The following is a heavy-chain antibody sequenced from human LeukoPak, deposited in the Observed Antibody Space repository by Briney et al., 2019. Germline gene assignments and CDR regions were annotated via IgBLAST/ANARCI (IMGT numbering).Heavy chain of an antibody. CDR3: ARDRENSYFDY. V-gene: IGHV3-33*01. J-gene: IGHJ4*02. D-gene: IGHD4-23*01. Sequence: GGSLRLSCAASGFKFSNFGVHWVRQAPGKGLEWVAVIWYDGSNKYYADSVKGRFTISRDNSKNTKNTLYLQMNSLRAEDTAVYYCARDRENSYFDYWGQGTQVSVSS. CDR1: GFKFSNFG. CDR2: IWYDGSNK.